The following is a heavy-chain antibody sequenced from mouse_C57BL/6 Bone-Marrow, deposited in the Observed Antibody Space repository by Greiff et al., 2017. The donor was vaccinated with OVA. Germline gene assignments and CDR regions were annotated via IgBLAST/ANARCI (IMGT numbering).Heavy chain of an antibody. D-gene: IGHD1-1*01. Sequence: EVHLVESGGDLVKPGGSLTLSCAASGFTFSSYGMSWVRQTPDKRLEWVATISSGGSYTYYPDRVKGRFTISRDSTKNTLYLQMSSLKSEDTARYYCARHYYGSSYYWGQGTTLTVSS. CDR1: GFTFSSYG. V-gene: IGHV5-6*01. CDR3: ARHYYGSSYY. CDR2: ISSGGSYT. J-gene: IGHJ2*01.